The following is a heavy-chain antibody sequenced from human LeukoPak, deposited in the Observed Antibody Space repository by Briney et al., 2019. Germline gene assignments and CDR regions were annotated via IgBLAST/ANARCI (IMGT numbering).Heavy chain of an antibody. CDR3: TTWYCSSTSCPEDY. Sequence: GGSLILSCAAPGLTFSNAWISSVRQAPGKGLEWVRRIKSKTAVGTTDYAAPVKGRFTISRDDSKNTLSLQMNSLKTEDAAVYYCTTWYCSSTSCPEDYWGQGTLVTVSS. CDR2: IKSKTAVGTT. D-gene: IGHD2-2*01. J-gene: IGHJ4*02. V-gene: IGHV3-15*01. CDR1: GLTFSNAW.